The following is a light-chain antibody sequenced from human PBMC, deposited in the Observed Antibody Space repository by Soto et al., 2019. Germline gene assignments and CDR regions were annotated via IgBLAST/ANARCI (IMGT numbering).Light chain of an antibody. V-gene: IGKV3-20*01. Sequence: EIVLTQSPGTLYLSPGERATLSCRASQSVSSNYLAWYQQKRRQAPRLLIYAASARATGVPDRFSGSGSGTDFTLTISRLEPEDVAVYFCQLYGSSPPRYTFGQGTKLEIK. CDR3: QLYGSSPPRYT. J-gene: IGKJ2*01. CDR1: QSVSSNY. CDR2: AAS.